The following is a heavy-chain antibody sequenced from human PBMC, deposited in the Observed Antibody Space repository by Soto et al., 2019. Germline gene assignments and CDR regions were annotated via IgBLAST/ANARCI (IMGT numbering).Heavy chain of an antibody. V-gene: IGHV1-69*13. CDR1: GGTFSSYA. Sequence: VASVKVSCKASGGTFSSYAISWVRQAPGQGLEWMGGIIPIFGTANYAQKFQGRVTITADESTSTAYMELSSLRSEDTAVYYCARVRYDSSGYSPYFDYWGQGTLVTVSS. J-gene: IGHJ4*02. D-gene: IGHD3-22*01. CDR2: IIPIFGTA. CDR3: ARVRYDSSGYSPYFDY.